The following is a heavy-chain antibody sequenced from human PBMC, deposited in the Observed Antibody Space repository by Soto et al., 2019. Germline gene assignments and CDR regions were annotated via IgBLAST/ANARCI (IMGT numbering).Heavy chain of an antibody. V-gene: IGHV1-69*02. CDR2: IIPILGIA. CDR3: ARAHDNSGSAVFT. Sequence: QVQLVQSAAEVKKPGSSVKVSCKVSGGTFSSYTISWVRQAPGQGLEWMGRIIPILGIANYAQKFQGRVRNTAAKSSSTVSMELTSLRAEDTAVYYRARAHDNSGSAVFTWGQRTLDTVAS. CDR1: GGTFSSYT. D-gene: IGHD3-22*01. J-gene: IGHJ5*02.